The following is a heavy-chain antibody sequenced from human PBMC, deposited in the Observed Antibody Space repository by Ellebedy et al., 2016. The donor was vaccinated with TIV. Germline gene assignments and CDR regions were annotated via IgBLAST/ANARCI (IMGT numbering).Heavy chain of an antibody. CDR1: GFTFSSYE. D-gene: IGHD2-2*02. Sequence: GESLKISCAASGFTFSSYEMNWVRQAPGKGLEWVSYISSSGSTIYYADSVKGRFTISRDNAKNTLYLQMNRRRADDTAVYYCARGTPYNYFDYWGQGTLVTVSS. J-gene: IGHJ4*02. CDR3: ARGTPYNYFDY. CDR2: ISSSGSTI. V-gene: IGHV3-48*03.